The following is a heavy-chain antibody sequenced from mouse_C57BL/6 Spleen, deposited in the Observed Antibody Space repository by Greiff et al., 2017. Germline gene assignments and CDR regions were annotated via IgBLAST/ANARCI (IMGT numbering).Heavy chain of an antibody. D-gene: IGHD1-1*01. CDR3: ARSGYYGSSYPSYAMDY. Sequence: EVQRVESGGGLVQPGGSLSLSCAASGFTFTDYYMSWVRQPPGKALEWLGFIRNKANGYTTEYSASVQGRFTISRDNSQSILYLQMNALRAEDSATYYGARSGYYGSSYPSYAMDYWGQGTSVTVSS. J-gene: IGHJ4*01. CDR1: GFTFTDYY. V-gene: IGHV7-3*01. CDR2: IRNKANGYTT.